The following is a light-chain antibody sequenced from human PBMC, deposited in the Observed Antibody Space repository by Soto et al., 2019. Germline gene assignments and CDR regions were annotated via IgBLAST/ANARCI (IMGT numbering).Light chain of an antibody. CDR2: AAS. V-gene: IGKV1-39*01. Sequence: DIQMTPSPSSLSASVGDIVSITCRASQSISSYLNWYQQKPGKAPKLLIYAASSLQSGVPSRFSGSGSGTDFTLTISSLQPEDFATYYCQERSSTPQRFAQGTKVDIK. CDR1: QSISSY. CDR3: QERSSTPQR. J-gene: IGKJ1*01.